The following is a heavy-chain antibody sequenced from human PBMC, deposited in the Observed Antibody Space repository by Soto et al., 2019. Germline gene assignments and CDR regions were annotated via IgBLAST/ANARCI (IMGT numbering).Heavy chain of an antibody. J-gene: IGHJ5*02. D-gene: IGHD6-19*01. CDR1: GFTFDNYA. CDR3: ARDPDSSGWYNWFDP. CDR2: INWNGASA. Sequence: GGSLRLSCTVSGFTFDNYAMSWVRQAPGKGLEWISGINWNGASAGYADSVKGRFTISRDNAKNSLYLQMNSLRAEDTAVYYCARDPDSSGWYNWFDPWGQGTLVTVS. V-gene: IGHV3-20*04.